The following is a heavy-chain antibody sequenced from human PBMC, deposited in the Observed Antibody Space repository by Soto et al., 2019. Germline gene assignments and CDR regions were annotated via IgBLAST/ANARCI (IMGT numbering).Heavy chain of an antibody. CDR3: ARGGQDFWSGPFDY. Sequence: SETLSLTCTVSDGSISTYFCNWIRQPAGKGLEWIGRIDNSGNTNYNPSLKSRVTMSADTSRNQFYLKLNSVTAADTAVYYCARGGQDFWSGPFDYWGQGALVTVSS. J-gene: IGHJ4*02. V-gene: IGHV4-4*07. D-gene: IGHD3-3*01. CDR2: IDNSGNT. CDR1: DGSISTYF.